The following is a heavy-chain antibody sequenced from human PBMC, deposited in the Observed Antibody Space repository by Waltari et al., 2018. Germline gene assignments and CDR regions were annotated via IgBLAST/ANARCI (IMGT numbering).Heavy chain of an antibody. CDR3: ARVGAYYYDSSGYFDY. V-gene: IGHV4-39*07. Sequence: QLQLQESGPGLVKPSETLSLTCTVSGGSISSSSYYWGWIRQPPGKGLEWIGSIYYSGSTYYNPSLKSRVTISVDTSKNQFSLKLSSVTAADTAVYYCARVGAYYYDSSGYFDYWGQGTLVTVSS. CDR2: IYYSGST. J-gene: IGHJ4*02. CDR1: GGSISSSSYY. D-gene: IGHD3-22*01.